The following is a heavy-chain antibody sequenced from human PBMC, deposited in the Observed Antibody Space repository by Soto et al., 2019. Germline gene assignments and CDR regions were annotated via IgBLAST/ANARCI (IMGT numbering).Heavy chain of an antibody. V-gene: IGHV3-53*01. Sequence: VGSLRLSCAASGFTVSSNYMSWVRQAPGKGLEWVSVIYSGGSTYYADSVKGRFTISRDNSKNTLYLQMNSLRAEDTAVYYCAREDDSSGFFDYWGQGTLVTVSS. J-gene: IGHJ4*02. CDR3: AREDDSSGFFDY. CDR1: GFTVSSNY. CDR2: IYSGGST. D-gene: IGHD3-22*01.